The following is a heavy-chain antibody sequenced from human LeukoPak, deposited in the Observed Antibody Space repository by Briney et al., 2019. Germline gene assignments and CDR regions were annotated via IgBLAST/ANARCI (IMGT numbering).Heavy chain of an antibody. CDR1: GGSISGSSYQ. J-gene: IGHJ4*02. CDR2: IYYSGST. Sequence: PSETLSLTCTVSGGSISGSSYQWGWIRQPPGNGLEWIGYIYYSGSTNYNPSLKSRVTISVDTSKNQFSLKLSSVTAADTAVYYCARGYCGGDCYSRRTFDYWGQGTLVTVSS. V-gene: IGHV4-61*05. D-gene: IGHD2-21*02. CDR3: ARGYCGGDCYSRRTFDY.